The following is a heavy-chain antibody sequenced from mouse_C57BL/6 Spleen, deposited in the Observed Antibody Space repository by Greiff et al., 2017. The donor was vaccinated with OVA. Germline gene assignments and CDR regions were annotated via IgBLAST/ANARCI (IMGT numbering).Heavy chain of an antibody. V-gene: IGHV10-1*01. Sequence: EAGGGLVQPKGSLKLSCAASGFSFNTYAMNWVRQAPGKGLEWVARIRSKSNNYATYYADSVKDRFTISRDDSESMLYLQMNNLKTEDTAMYYCVRQDGNYGFDYWGQGTTLTVSS. CDR2: IRSKSNNYAT. D-gene: IGHD2-1*01. J-gene: IGHJ2*01. CDR3: VRQDGNYGFDY. CDR1: GFSFNTYA.